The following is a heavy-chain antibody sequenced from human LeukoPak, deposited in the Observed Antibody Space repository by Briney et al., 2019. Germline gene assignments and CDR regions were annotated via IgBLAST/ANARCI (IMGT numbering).Heavy chain of an antibody. D-gene: IGHD5-12*01. CDR1: GFTFSNYA. CDR2: ISYDDTNK. Sequence: GGSLRLSCAASGFTFSNYALHGVRQAPGKGLEWVAVISYDDTNKYYVDSVKGRFTISRDNSKNTLYLQMNSLRAEDTAVYYCARWISYYYYYYMDVWGKGTTVTVSS. CDR3: ARWISYYYYYYMDV. J-gene: IGHJ6*03. V-gene: IGHV3-30*04.